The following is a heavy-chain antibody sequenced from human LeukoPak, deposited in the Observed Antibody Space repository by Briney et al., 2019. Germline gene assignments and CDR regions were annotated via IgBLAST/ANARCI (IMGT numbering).Heavy chain of an antibody. Sequence: GGSLRLSCVASGFTFGKYWMSWVRQAPGKGLEWVANIKLDGSEKNYVDSVRGRFTISRDNTKNSLYLQMNSLRAEDTAVFYCARDQYDTRSRRGDFDSWGQGTLVIVSS. CDR2: IKLDGSEK. CDR1: GFTFGKYW. V-gene: IGHV3-7*03. D-gene: IGHD3-22*01. J-gene: IGHJ4*02. CDR3: ARDQYDTRSRRGDFDS.